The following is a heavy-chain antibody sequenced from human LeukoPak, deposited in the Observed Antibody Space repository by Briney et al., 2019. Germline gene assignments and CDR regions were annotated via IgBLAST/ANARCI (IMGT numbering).Heavy chain of an antibody. CDR3: ARDSLHAYSSSPHFDY. CDR1: GFTFSSYA. CDR2: ISYDGSNK. D-gene: IGHD6-6*01. Sequence: PGGSLRLSCAASGFTFSSYAMHWVRQAPGKGLEWVAVISYDGSNKYYADSVKGRFTISRDNSKNTLYLQMNSLRAEDTAVYYCARDSLHAYSSSPHFDYWDQGTLVTVSS. V-gene: IGHV3-30-3*01. J-gene: IGHJ4*02.